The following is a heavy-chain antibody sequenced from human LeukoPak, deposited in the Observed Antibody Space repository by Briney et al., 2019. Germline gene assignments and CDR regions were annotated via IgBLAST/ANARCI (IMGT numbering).Heavy chain of an antibody. D-gene: IGHD1-1*01. J-gene: IGHJ5*02. CDR3: TTEDGTTVGT. V-gene: IGHV3-15*01. CDR1: GFTFSNAW. CDR2: IKSKTGGGTT. Sequence: GGSLRLSCAASGFTFSNAWMSWVRQAPGKGLEWVGRIKSKTGGGTTDYAAPVKGRFTISRDDSKNTLYLQMNSLKTEDTAVYYCTTEDGTTVGTWGQGTLVTVSS.